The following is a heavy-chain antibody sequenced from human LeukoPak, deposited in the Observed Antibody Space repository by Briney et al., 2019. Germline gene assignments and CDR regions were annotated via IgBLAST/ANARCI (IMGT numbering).Heavy chain of an antibody. V-gene: IGHV3-15*01. CDR2: IKSKTDGGTT. CDR1: GFTFGDYA. Sequence: GGSLRLSCTASGFTFGDYAMSWVRQAPGKGLEWVGRIKSKTDGGTTDYAAPVKGRFTISRDDSKNTLYLQMNSLKTEDTAVYYCTTEFDGGYCSSTSCSDYWGQGTLVTVSS. D-gene: IGHD2-2*01. CDR3: TTEFDGGYCSSTSCSDY. J-gene: IGHJ4*02.